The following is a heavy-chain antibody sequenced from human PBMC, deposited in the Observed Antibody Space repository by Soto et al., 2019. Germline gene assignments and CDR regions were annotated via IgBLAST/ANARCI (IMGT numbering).Heavy chain of an antibody. J-gene: IGHJ5*02. CDR3: AYRRPEPPGRGTGPFDP. D-gene: IGHD3-16*01. V-gene: IGHV2-5*02. CDR1: GISFSSSGVG. Sequence: QITLKESGPTLVKPTQTLTLTCTFSGISFSSSGVGVAWIRQPPGKALECLAIFYWDDGKRYSPSLESRLTMTKDTSNNQLVLTKTNMDPVDTATYYCAYRRPEPPGRGTGPFDPWGQGILVTVSS. CDR2: FYWDDGK.